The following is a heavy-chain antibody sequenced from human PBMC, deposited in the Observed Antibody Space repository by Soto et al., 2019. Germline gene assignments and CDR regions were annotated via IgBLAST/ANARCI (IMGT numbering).Heavy chain of an antibody. CDR1: GFTVSSNY. D-gene: IGHD4-17*01. V-gene: IGHV3-66*01. CDR3: AGDSTDGDFVDAFDI. J-gene: IGHJ3*02. Sequence: EVQLVESGCGLVLAGGSLTLSCAAYGFTVSSNYVNWVRQAPGKGLEWVSVVYVGGTTYYADSVKGRFTISRDISRNTVYLQMNSLRVEDTAVSYCAGDSTDGDFVDAFDIWGQGTMVIVSS. CDR2: VYVGGTT.